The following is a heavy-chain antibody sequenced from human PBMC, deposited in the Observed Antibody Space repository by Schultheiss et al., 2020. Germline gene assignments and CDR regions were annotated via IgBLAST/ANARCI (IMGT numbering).Heavy chain of an antibody. CDR3: VRRLRELSSDVSSMRHDAFDI. V-gene: IGHV3-30*04. CDR1: GFTFSSYA. Sequence: GGSLRLSCAASGFTFSSYAMHWVRQAPGKGLEWVAVISYDGRNKFYADSVKGRFTISRDNSENTLDLQMNSLRAEDTAVYHCVRRLRELSSDVSSMRHDAFDIWGQGTMVTVSS. J-gene: IGHJ3*02. CDR2: ISYDGRNK. D-gene: IGHD3-16*02.